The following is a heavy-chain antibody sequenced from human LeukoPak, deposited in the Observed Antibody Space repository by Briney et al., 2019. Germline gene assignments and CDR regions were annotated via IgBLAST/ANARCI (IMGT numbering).Heavy chain of an antibody. CDR1: GGSISSSSYY. D-gene: IGHD1-14*01. Sequence: PSETLSLTCTVSGGSISSSSYYWGWIRQPPGKGLEWIGSIYYSGSTYYNPSLKSRVTISVDTSKNQFSLKLSSVTAADTAVYYCARATGRLTTFDYWGQGTLVTVSS. J-gene: IGHJ4*02. V-gene: IGHV4-39*07. CDR2: IYYSGST. CDR3: ARATGRLTTFDY.